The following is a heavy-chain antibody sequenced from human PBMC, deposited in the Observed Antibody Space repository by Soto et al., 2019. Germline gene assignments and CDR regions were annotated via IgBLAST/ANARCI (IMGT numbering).Heavy chain of an antibody. D-gene: IGHD2-21*02. Sequence: QVHVQESGPGLVKPSETLSLSCTVSGDSISNYYWSWIRQPAGKGLEWIARIFPGGTTNYNSSLNSRVIMSVDTAKNQFSLSLTSVTAADTAVYYCARGPYCGTDCYFSSWGQGIQVIVSS. CDR2: IFPGGTT. V-gene: IGHV4-4*07. J-gene: IGHJ5*02. CDR3: ARGPYCGTDCYFSS. CDR1: GDSISNYY.